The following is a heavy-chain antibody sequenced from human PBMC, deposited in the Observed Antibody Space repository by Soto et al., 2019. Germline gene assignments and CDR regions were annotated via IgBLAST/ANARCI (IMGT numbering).Heavy chain of an antibody. CDR3: AKDYCNEVKSPKYDFWSGSHPYYMDV. Sequence: GGSLRLSCAASGFTFSSYGMHWVRQAPGKGLEWVAVISYDGSNKYYADSVKGRFTISRDNSKNTLYLQMNSLRAEDTAVYYCAKDYCNEVKSPKYDFWSGSHPYYMDVWGKGTTVTVSS. CDR1: GFTFSSYG. D-gene: IGHD3-3*01. J-gene: IGHJ6*03. V-gene: IGHV3-30*18. CDR2: ISYDGSNK.